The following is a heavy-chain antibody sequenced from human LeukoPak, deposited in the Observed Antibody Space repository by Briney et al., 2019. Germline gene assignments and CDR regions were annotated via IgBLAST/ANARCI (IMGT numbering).Heavy chain of an antibody. CDR1: GFTFSSYG. D-gene: IGHD6-19*01. CDR3: ARVAVASFDAFDI. J-gene: IGHJ3*02. CDR2: ISSSGSTI. V-gene: IGHV3-48*04. Sequence: GGSLRLSCAASGFTFSSYGMHWVRQAPGKGLEWVSYISSSGSTIYYADSVKGRFTISRDNAKNSLYLQMNSLRAEDTAVYYCARVAVASFDAFDIWGQGTMVTVSS.